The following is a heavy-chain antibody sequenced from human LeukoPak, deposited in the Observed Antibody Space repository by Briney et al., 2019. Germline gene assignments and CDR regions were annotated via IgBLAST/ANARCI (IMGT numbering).Heavy chain of an antibody. D-gene: IGHD4-17*01. CDR1: GYSFISYW. J-gene: IGHJ6*02. V-gene: IGHV5-51*01. Sequence: GKSLKISCKGSGYSFISYWIGWVRQMPGKGLEWMGIIYPGGSDTRYSPSFQGQVTISADKSISTVYLRWSSLKASDTAMYYCARRIVSETVTTWDGMDVWGQGTTVTVSS. CDR3: ARRIVSETVTTWDGMDV. CDR2: IYPGGSDT.